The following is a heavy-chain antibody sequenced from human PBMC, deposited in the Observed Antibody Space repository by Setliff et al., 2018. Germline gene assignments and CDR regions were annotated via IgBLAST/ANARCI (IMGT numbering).Heavy chain of an antibody. CDR2: ISATSAGT. CDR1: GFNFNRYA. Sequence: PGGSLRLSCAASGFNFNRYAMNWVRQTPGQGLEWVSYISATSAGTYYADSVEGRFTISRDNSDTTLYLEMISPRAEDTAVYYCAKGGGGKYDSSAIGYYYYYYYMDVWGKGTTVTVSS. V-gene: IGHV3-23*01. D-gene: IGHD3-22*01. CDR3: AKGGGGKYDSSAIGYYYYYYYMDV. J-gene: IGHJ6*03.